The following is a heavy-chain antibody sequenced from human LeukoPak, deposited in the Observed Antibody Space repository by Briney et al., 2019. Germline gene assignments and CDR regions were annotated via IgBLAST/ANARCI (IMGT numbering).Heavy chain of an antibody. CDR2: VYHSWCT. D-gene: IGHD3-22*01. Sequence: SETLSLTCTVSGGSMNSHYWSWIRQPPGKGPEWMGYVYHSWCTNYNPSLQSRVTISVDTSKNQFSLRLISVTAADSAVYYCARRGYYDGSGYNFFDQWGQGTPVTV. V-gene: IGHV4-59*08. J-gene: IGHJ4*02. CDR3: ARRGYYDGSGYNFFDQ. CDR1: GGSMNSHY.